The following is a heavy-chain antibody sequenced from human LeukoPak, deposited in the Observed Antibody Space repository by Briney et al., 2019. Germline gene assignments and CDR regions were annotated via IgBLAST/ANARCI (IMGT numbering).Heavy chain of an antibody. D-gene: IGHD2-2*02. V-gene: IGHV4-61*02. CDR3: ARDAPAAIGYYYYYMDV. J-gene: IGHJ6*03. CDR1: GGSISSGSYY. Sequence: SETLSLTCTVSGGSISSGSYYWSWIRRPAGKGLEWIGRIYTSGSTNYNPSLKSRVTISVDTSKNQFSLKLSSVTAADTAVYYCARDAPAAIGYYYYYMDVWGKGTTVTVSS. CDR2: IYTSGST.